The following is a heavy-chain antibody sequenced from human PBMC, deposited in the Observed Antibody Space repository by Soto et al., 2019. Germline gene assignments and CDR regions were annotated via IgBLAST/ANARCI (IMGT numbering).Heavy chain of an antibody. D-gene: IGHD6-13*01. CDR2: INPSGGST. J-gene: IGHJ5*02. CDR1: GYTFTSYY. CDR3: AREGSSSWYGDNWFDP. V-gene: IGHV1-46*01. Sequence: QVQLVQSGAEVKKPGSSVKVSCKASGYTFTSYYMHCVRQAPGQGLAWMGIINPSGGSTSYAQKFQGRVTMTRDTSTSTVYMELSSLRSEDTAVYYCAREGSSSWYGDNWFDPWGQGTLVTVSS.